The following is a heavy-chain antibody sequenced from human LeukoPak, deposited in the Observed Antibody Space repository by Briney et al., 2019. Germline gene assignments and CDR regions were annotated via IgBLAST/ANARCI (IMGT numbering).Heavy chain of an antibody. CDR2: INPSGDSA. D-gene: IGHD2-15*01. Sequence: ASVKVSCKASGYSFTSHYMHWVRQAPGQGLEWMGIINPSGDSASYAQKFRGRVTMTRDTSTSTVYMELSSLRSEDTAVYYCARGGSRNCDYWGQGTLVTVPS. CDR3: ARGGSRNCDY. CDR1: GYSFTSHY. J-gene: IGHJ4*02. V-gene: IGHV1-46*01.